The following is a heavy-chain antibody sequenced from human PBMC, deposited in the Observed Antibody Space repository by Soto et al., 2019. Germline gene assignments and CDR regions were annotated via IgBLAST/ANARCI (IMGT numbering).Heavy chain of an antibody. CDR3: ARVSRDSSGYYPGAFDI. CDR2: ISSSSSTI. Sequence: PGGSLRLSCAASGFTFSSYSMNWVRQAPGKGLEWVSYISSSSSTIYYADSVKGRFTISRDNAKNSLYLQMNSLRDEDTAVYYCARVSRDSSGYYPGAFDIWGQGTMVTVSS. J-gene: IGHJ3*02. D-gene: IGHD3-22*01. V-gene: IGHV3-48*02. CDR1: GFTFSSYS.